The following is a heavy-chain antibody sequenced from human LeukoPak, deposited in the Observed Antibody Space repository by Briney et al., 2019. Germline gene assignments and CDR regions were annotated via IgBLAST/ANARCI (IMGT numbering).Heavy chain of an antibody. J-gene: IGHJ5*02. CDR2: ISAYNGNT. CDR3: ARDSAPPPGDGYNRNWFDP. Sequence: ASVKVSCKASGYTFTSYGISWVRQAPGQGLEWMGWISAYNGNTNYAQKLQGRVTMTTDTSTSTAYMELRSLRSDDTAVYYCARDSAPPPGDGYNRNWFDPWGQGTLVTVSS. V-gene: IGHV1-18*01. CDR1: GYTFTSYG. D-gene: IGHD5-24*01.